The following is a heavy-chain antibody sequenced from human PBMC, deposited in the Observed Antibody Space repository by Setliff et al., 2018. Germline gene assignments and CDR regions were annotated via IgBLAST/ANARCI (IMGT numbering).Heavy chain of an antibody. CDR2: ISGYNGNT. J-gene: IGHJ4*02. CDR1: GYTFTSYA. Sequence: ASVKVSCKASGYTFTSYAVTWVRQAPGQGLEWMGGISGYNGNTNYAQNLQGRVTITTDPSLRTAYMELRSLRSDDTAVYYCARDTSTRSAASDPSFNFDFWGQGSLVTVSS. V-gene: IGHV1-18*01. CDR3: ARDTSTRSAASDPSFNFDF. D-gene: IGHD5-12*01.